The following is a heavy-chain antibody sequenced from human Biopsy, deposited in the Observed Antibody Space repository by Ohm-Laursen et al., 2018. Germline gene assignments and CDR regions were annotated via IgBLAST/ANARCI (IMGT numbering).Heavy chain of an antibody. V-gene: IGHV3-66*01. CDR3: ASGGIAVAGTNFDY. D-gene: IGHD6-19*01. CDR1: GFTVSSNY. CDR2: IYSGGST. Sequence: SLRLSCAATGFTVSSNYMSWVRQAPGKGLEWVSVIYSGGSTYYADSVKGRFTISRDNSKNTLYLQMNSLRAEDTAVYYCASGGIAVAGTNFDYWGQGTLVTVSS. J-gene: IGHJ4*02.